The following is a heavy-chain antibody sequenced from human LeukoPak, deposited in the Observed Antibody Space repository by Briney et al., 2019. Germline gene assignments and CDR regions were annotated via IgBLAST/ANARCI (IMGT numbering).Heavy chain of an antibody. Sequence: PSETLSLTCTVSGGSVSSSSYYWGWIRQPPGKGLEWIGNIYYSGSTYYNPSLKSRVTMSVDTSENQFSLNLSSVTAADTAAYYCASLGIAVSGTGDFDYWGQGTLATVSS. D-gene: IGHD6-19*01. CDR2: IYYSGST. J-gene: IGHJ4*02. CDR3: ASLGIAVSGTGDFDY. CDR1: GGSVSSSSYY. V-gene: IGHV4-39*01.